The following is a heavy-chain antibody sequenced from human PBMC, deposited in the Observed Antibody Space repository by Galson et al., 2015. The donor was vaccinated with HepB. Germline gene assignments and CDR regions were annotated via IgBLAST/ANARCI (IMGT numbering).Heavy chain of an antibody. Sequence: SVKVSCKASGYIFTRYAMNWVRQVPGKGLEWMGWINTNTGNPTYAQGFTGRYVFSLDTSVSTAYLQISSLKAEDTAVYYCARERGSGSHFFDYWGQGTLVTVSS. J-gene: IGHJ4*02. V-gene: IGHV7-4-1*02. CDR1: GYIFTRYA. D-gene: IGHD2-15*01. CDR3: ARERGSGSHFFDY. CDR2: INTNTGNP.